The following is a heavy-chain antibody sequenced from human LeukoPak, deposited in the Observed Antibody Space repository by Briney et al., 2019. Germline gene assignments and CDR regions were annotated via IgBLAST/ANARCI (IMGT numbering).Heavy chain of an antibody. Sequence: GGSLRLSCAASGFTFSDYYMSWILQAPGKGLEWVSYISSSGSTIYYADSVKGRLTISRDNAKNSLYLQMNSLRAEDTAVYYCARDSSGWTYYFDYWGQGTLVTVSS. D-gene: IGHD6-19*01. CDR2: ISSSGSTI. J-gene: IGHJ4*02. CDR3: ARDSSGWTYYFDY. V-gene: IGHV3-11*04. CDR1: GFTFSDYY.